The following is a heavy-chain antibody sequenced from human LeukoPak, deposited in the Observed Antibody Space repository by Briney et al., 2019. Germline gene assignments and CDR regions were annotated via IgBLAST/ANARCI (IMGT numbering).Heavy chain of an antibody. CDR3: ARDGSYSEFDY. J-gene: IGHJ4*02. V-gene: IGHV3-33*01. Sequence: GGSLRLSCAASGFTFSSYGMHWVRQAPGKGLEWVAVIWYDGSNKYYADSVKGRFTISRDNSKNTLFLQMYSLRAEDTAVYYCARDGSYSEFDYWGQGTLVAVPS. CDR1: GFTFSSYG. D-gene: IGHD1-26*01. CDR2: IWYDGSNK.